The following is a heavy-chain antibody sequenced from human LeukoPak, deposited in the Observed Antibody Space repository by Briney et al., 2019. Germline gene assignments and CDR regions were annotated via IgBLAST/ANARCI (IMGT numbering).Heavy chain of an antibody. V-gene: IGHV4-34*01. D-gene: IGHD2-2*01. Sequence: SETLSLTCAVYGGSFSGYYWSWIRQPPGKGLEWIGEINHSGSTNYNPSLKSRVTISVDTSKNPFSLKLSSVTAADTAVYYCARDRWWVPLPAAVNGYYYYYGMDVWGQGTTVTVSS. J-gene: IGHJ6*02. CDR3: ARDRWWVPLPAAVNGYYYYYGMDV. CDR1: GGSFSGYY. CDR2: INHSGST.